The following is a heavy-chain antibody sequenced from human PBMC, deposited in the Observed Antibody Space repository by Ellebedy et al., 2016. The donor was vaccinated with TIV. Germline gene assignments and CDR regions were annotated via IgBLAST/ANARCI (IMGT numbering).Heavy chain of an antibody. V-gene: IGHV3-7*01. CDR1: GFTFSSYW. Sequence: GGSLTLSXAASGFTFSSYWMSWVSPAPGKGLEWVGKIKPDGSEKYFVDSVKGRFTIARDNAKNSLYLQMNSLRAEDTAVYYCARTNRITMIVVVTNWFDPWGQGTLVTVSS. J-gene: IGHJ5*02. D-gene: IGHD3-22*01. CDR2: IKPDGSEK. CDR3: ARTNRITMIVVVTNWFDP.